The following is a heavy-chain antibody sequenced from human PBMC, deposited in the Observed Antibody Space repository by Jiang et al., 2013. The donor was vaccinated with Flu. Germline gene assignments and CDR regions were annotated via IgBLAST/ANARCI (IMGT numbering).Heavy chain of an antibody. Sequence: GAEVKKPGASVKVSCKASGYTFTSYYMHWVRQAPGQGLEWMGIINPSGGSTSYAQKFQGRVTMTRDTSTSTVYMELSSLRSEDTAVYYCARGGTTVRSPWGIDAFDIWGQGTMVTVSS. CDR1: GYTFTSYY. CDR2: INPSGGST. CDR3: ARGGTTVRSPWGIDAFDI. V-gene: IGHV1-46*01. D-gene: IGHD4-11*01. J-gene: IGHJ3*02.